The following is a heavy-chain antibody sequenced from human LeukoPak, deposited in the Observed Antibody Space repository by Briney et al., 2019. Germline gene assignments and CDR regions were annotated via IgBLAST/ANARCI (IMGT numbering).Heavy chain of an antibody. CDR3: ARDLGSSDAFDI. CDR2: INPNSGGT. CDR1: GYTFTGYY. J-gene: IGHJ3*02. D-gene: IGHD6-6*01. V-gene: IGHV1-2*02. Sequence: ASVKVSCKASGYTFTGYYMHWVRQAPGQGLEWMGWINPNSGGTNYAQKFQGRVTMTRDTSISTAYMELSRLRSDDTAVYYCARDLGSSDAFDIWGQGTMVTVSS.